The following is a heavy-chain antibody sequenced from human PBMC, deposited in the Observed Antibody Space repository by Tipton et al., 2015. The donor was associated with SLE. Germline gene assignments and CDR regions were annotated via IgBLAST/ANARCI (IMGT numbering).Heavy chain of an antibody. D-gene: IGHD3-3*01. CDR2: IYTSGGT. Sequence: TLSLTCTVSGGSISSGNYYWSWIRQPAGKGLEWIGRIYTSGGTNYNPSLKSRVTISVDTSKNQFSLKLSSVTAADTAVYYCARDLERLIDYWGQGTLVTVSS. CDR3: ARDLERLIDY. CDR1: GGSISSGNYY. J-gene: IGHJ4*02. V-gene: IGHV4-61*02.